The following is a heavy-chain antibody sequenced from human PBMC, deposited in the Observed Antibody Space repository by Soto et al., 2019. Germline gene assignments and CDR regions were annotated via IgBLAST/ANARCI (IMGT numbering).Heavy chain of an antibody. CDR3: AGVKDYDYIWGSYRRPYYYYMDV. Sequence: PGGSLRLSCAASGFTFDDYGMSWVRQAPGKGLEWVSGINWNGGSTGYADSVKGRFTISRDNAKNSLYLQMNSLRAEDTALYHCAGVKDYDYIWGSYRRPYYYYMDVWGKGTTVTVSS. D-gene: IGHD3-16*02. V-gene: IGHV3-20*01. J-gene: IGHJ6*03. CDR1: GFTFDDYG. CDR2: INWNGGST.